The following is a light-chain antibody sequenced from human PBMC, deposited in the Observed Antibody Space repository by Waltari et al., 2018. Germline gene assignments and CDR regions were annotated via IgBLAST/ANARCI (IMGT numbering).Light chain of an antibody. CDR3: QQYYTPPWT. CDR2: WAS. Sequence: DIVMTQSPDSLAVSLGERDTIKCKSSQSVLQNSNNNNNLAWYQQKRGQPPKLLIYWASARESGVPDRFSGSGSGTDFTLTITSLQAEDVAVYYCQQYYTPPWTFGQGTKVEIK. V-gene: IGKV4-1*01. J-gene: IGKJ1*01. CDR1: QSVLQNSNNNNN.